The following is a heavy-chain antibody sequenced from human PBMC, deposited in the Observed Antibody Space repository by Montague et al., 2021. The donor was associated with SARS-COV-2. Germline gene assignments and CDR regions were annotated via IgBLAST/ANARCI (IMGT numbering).Heavy chain of an antibody. D-gene: IGHD2-15*01. CDR2: IGTPGDT. V-gene: IGHV3-13*01. J-gene: IGHJ4*02. CDR3: ARGGYCSGSNCLYFDS. CDR1: GFTFNTYD. Sequence: SRRLSWAASGFTFNTYDMHWVRQATGKGLEWVSSIGTPGDTYYPGAVKGRFTISRENAKNSLYLQMNSLRAGDTAVYYCARGGYCSGSNCLYFDSWGQGTLVTVSS.